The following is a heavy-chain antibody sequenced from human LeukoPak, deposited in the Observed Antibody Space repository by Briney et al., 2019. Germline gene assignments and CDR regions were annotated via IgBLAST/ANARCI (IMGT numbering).Heavy chain of an antibody. V-gene: IGHV4-59*12. J-gene: IGHJ4*02. CDR3: ARGGYDILTDPLH. D-gene: IGHD3-9*01. Sequence: SETLSLTCTISGGSISTYCWTWIRQPPGKGLEWIGYICYTGSTNYNPSLKSRVTISVDTSKNQFSLKLSSVTAADTAVYYCARGGYDILTDPLHWGQGTLVTVSS. CDR2: ICYTGST. CDR1: GGSISTYC.